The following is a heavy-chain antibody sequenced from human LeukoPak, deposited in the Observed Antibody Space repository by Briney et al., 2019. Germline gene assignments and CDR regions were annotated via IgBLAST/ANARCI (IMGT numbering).Heavy chain of an antibody. D-gene: IGHD2-2*01. CDR1: GYTFTSYG. V-gene: IGHV1-18*01. CDR3: ARSYCSSTSCYHSDAFDI. J-gene: IGHJ3*02. Sequence: ASVRVSCKVSGYTFTSYGVSWVRQAPGQGLEWMGWISTYNADTDYAQKFQGRVTMTTETSTSTAYMELRSLRSDDTAVYYCARSYCSSTSCYHSDAFDIWGQGTMVTVSS. CDR2: ISTYNADT.